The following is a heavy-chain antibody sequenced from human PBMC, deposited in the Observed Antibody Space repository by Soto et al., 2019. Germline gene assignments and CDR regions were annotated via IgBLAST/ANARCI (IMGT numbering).Heavy chain of an antibody. Sequence: QVQLVQSGAEVKKPGSSVKVSCKASGGTFSSYAISWVRQAPGQGLEWMGGIIPIFGTANYAQKFQGRVTITADESTSTAYMELSSLRSEDTAVYYCARRKVWLVERADYYYGMDVWGQGTTVTVSS. V-gene: IGHV1-69*01. CDR1: GGTFSSYA. CDR3: ARRKVWLVERADYYYGMDV. J-gene: IGHJ6*02. D-gene: IGHD1-1*01. CDR2: IIPIFGTA.